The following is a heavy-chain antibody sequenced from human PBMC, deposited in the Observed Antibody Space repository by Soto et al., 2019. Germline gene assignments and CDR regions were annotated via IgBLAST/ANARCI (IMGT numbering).Heavy chain of an antibody. Sequence: QVQLQESGPGLVKPSETLSLTCTVSGGSISNYYWSRIRQPPGKGLEWIGYIHNSGSTNYNPSLKSRITISVDTSKNQLSLKVSSVTAADTAVYYCARGSGWYYYWGQGTLVTVSS. D-gene: IGHD6-19*01. CDR1: GGSISNYY. CDR2: IHNSGST. CDR3: ARGSGWYYY. J-gene: IGHJ4*02. V-gene: IGHV4-59*01.